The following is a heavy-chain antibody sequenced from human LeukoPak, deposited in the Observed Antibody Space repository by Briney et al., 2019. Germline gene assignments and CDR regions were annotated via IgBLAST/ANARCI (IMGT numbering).Heavy chain of an antibody. CDR1: GGTISRYY. Sequence: SSETLSLTCTVSGGTISRYYWSWIRQPPGKGLEWIAYIDYSGSTNYNPSLKSRLTISLDASKNQFSLKLSSVAAADTAVYYCARDRRRDLLHAFDIWGQGTMVPVSS. D-gene: IGHD1-26*01. CDR2: IDYSGST. CDR3: ARDRRRDLLHAFDI. V-gene: IGHV4-59*01. J-gene: IGHJ3*02.